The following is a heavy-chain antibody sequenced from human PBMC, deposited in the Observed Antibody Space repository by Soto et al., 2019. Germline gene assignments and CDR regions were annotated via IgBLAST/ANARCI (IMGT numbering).Heavy chain of an antibody. D-gene: IGHD3-9*01. J-gene: IGHJ4*02. Sequence: KPSETLSLTCTVSGGSISSSSYYWGWIRQPPGKGLEWIGSIYYSGSTYYNPSLKSRVTISVDTSKNQFSLKLSSVTAADTAVYYCASLILSNPTGYYSRLTIGGYFDYWGQGTLVTVSS. CDR1: GGSISSSSYY. V-gene: IGHV4-39*01. CDR3: ASLILSNPTGYYSRLTIGGYFDY. CDR2: IYYSGST.